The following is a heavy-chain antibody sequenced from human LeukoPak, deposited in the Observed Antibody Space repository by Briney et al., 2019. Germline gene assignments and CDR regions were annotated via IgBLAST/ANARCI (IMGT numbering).Heavy chain of an antibody. Sequence: TLSLTCTVSGGSISSGGYYWSWIRQPPGKGLEWIGYIYHSGSTYYSPSLKSRIIISVDASKNQFSLNLSSVIAADTAVYYCARHGSSGAYFDYWGQGTLVTVSS. J-gene: IGHJ4*02. CDR2: IYHSGST. V-gene: IGHV4-30-2*05. CDR1: GGSISSGGYY. CDR3: ARHGSSGAYFDY. D-gene: IGHD6-19*01.